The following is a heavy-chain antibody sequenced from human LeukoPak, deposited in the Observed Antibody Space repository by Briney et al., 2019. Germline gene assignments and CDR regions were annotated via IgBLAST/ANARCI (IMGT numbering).Heavy chain of an antibody. V-gene: IGHV3-23*01. Sequence: PGGSLRLSCAASGFTFSSYGMSWVRQAPGKGLEWVSAISGSGGSTYYADSVKGRFTISRDNSKNTLYLQMNSLRAEDTAVYYCATRSIAARLFGYWGQGTLVTVSS. CDR2: ISGSGGST. J-gene: IGHJ4*02. CDR3: ATRSIAARLFGY. CDR1: GFTFSSYG. D-gene: IGHD6-6*01.